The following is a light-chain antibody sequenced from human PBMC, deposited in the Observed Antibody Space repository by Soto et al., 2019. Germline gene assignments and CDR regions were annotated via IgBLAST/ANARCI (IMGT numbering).Light chain of an antibody. J-gene: IGKJ1*01. CDR3: QQSYSMLRT. CDR2: AAS. V-gene: IGKV1-39*01. CDR1: QSISNY. Sequence: DIQMTQSPSSLSASVGDRITSTCRASQSISNYLNWYQQKPGKAPKLLIYAASSLQSGVPSRFSGSGSGTDFTLTISSLQPEDFATYSCQQSYSMLRTFGQGAKVDIK.